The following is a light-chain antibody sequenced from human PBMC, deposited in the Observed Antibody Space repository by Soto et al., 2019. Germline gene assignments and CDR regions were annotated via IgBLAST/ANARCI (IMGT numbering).Light chain of an antibody. CDR1: QSVSSN. Sequence: EIVMTQSPATLSVSPGERATVSCRASQSVSSNLAWYQQKPGQAPRVLIYAASTRATGIPDRFSGSGSGTEFTLTISSLHSEDFGVYYCQQYDNWWTFGQGTKV. J-gene: IGKJ1*01. V-gene: IGKV3-15*01. CDR2: AAS. CDR3: QQYDNWWT.